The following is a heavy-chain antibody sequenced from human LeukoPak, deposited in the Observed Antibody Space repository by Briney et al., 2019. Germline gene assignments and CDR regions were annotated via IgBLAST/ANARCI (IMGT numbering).Heavy chain of an antibody. CDR3: TTNVTKDKRNAFDI. CDR2: IKSNSDGGTT. J-gene: IGHJ3*02. D-gene: IGHD1/OR15-1a*01. V-gene: IGHV3-15*01. CDR1: GFTFSNAW. Sequence: GGSLRLSCAASGFTFSNAWMSWVRQAPGRGLEWVGHIKSNSDGGTTDYAAPVNGSFTISRDDSQNTLYLQMNSLKTEDTAVYYCTTNVTKDKRNAFDIWGQGTMVTVSS.